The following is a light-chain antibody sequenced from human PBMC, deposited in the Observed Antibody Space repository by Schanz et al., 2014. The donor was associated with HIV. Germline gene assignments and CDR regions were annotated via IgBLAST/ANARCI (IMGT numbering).Light chain of an antibody. CDR2: RNN. Sequence: QSVLTQPPSASGTPGQRVTISCSGSSSNIGTNYVYWYQQLPGTAPTLLIYRNNYRPSGVPDRFSGSQSGTSASLAISGLQSEDEADYYCATWADSLKGWVFGGGTKLTVL. J-gene: IGLJ3*02. CDR1: SSNIGTNY. CDR3: ATWADSLKGWV. V-gene: IGLV1-47*01.